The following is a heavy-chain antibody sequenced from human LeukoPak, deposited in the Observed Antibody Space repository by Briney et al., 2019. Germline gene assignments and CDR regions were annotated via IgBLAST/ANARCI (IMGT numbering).Heavy chain of an antibody. D-gene: IGHD2-8*01. Sequence: ASVKVSCKASGYTFTDYYMHWVRQAPGQGLEWMGRINPNSGGTNYAQKFQGRVTMTRDTSISTAYMKLSRLTSDDTAVYYCARDMLDDYFDYWGQGTLVTVSS. V-gene: IGHV1-2*06. J-gene: IGHJ4*02. CDR1: GYTFTDYY. CDR2: INPNSGGT. CDR3: ARDMLDDYFDY.